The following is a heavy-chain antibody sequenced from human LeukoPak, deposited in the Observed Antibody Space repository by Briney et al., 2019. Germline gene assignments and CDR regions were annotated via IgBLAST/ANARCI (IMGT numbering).Heavy chain of an antibody. CDR1: GFTFSSYT. D-gene: IGHD5-12*01. CDR3: ARDQVYSGYDGNCFDY. V-gene: IGHV3-21*01. J-gene: IGHJ4*02. Sequence: GGSLRLSCAASGFTFSSYTMNWVRQAPGKGLEWVSSISTSSIYIYYADSVKGRFTISRDNAKNSLYLQMNSLRAEDTAVYYCARDQVYSGYDGNCFDYWGQGTLVTVSS. CDR2: ISTSSIYI.